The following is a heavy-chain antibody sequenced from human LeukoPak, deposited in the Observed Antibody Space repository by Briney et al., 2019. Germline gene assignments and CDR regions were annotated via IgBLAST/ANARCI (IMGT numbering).Heavy chain of an antibody. CDR3: AKDLAPGALWFGEFPFDY. J-gene: IGHJ4*02. CDR2: IRSKANSYGT. V-gene: IGHV3-73*01. CDR1: GFTFSGSV. D-gene: IGHD3-10*01. Sequence: GGSLRLSCAASGFTFSGSVIHWVRQASGKGLEWIGRIRSKANSYGTAYAASVKGRFTISRDDSKNTASLQMNSLRAEDTAVYYCAKDLAPGALWFGEFPFDYWGQGTLVTVSS.